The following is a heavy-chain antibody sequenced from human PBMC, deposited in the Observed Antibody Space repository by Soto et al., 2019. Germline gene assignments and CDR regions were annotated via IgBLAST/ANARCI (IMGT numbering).Heavy chain of an antibody. D-gene: IGHD2-15*01. CDR2: IYYSGST. J-gene: IGHJ4*02. Sequence: QVQLQESGPELVKPSQTLSLTCTVSSGTISSGDYYWSWIRQPPGKGLEWIGYIYYSGSTYYNPSLKSRVTISVDTSKNQFSLKLSSVTAADTAVYYCARARCARYFDYWGQGTLVTVSS. CDR1: SGTISSGDYY. CDR3: ARARCARYFDY. V-gene: IGHV4-30-4*01.